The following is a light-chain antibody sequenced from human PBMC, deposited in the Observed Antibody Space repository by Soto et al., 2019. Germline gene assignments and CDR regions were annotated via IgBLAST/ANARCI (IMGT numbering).Light chain of an antibody. J-gene: IGKJ1*01. Sequence: IGVTHWAATLSLSPGERATLSCRASQCFXSSYLAWYWQNPGQAPRLRXDGASSRATGIPDRLSGSGSGTDFTLTISRLEPEDFSVYYCQQYGSSTVTFGQGTKVDIK. CDR1: QCFXSSY. CDR2: GAS. CDR3: QQYGSSTVT. V-gene: IGKV3-20*01.